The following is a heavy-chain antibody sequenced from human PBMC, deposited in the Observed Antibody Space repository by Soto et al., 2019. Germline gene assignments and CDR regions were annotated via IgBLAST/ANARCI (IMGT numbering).Heavy chain of an antibody. V-gene: IGHV3-21*01. Sequence: EVQLVESGGGLVKPGESLRLSCAASGFTFNTYSMNWVRQAPGKGLEWVSSISTGGTSIVYADSVRGRFSTSRDNTNKSLYLQMNSLRAEDTAVYYCARHHFGSSSDYWGHGTLVTVSS. D-gene: IGHD3-16*01. J-gene: IGHJ4*01. CDR1: GFTFNTYS. CDR2: ISTGGTSI. CDR3: ARHHFGSSSDY.